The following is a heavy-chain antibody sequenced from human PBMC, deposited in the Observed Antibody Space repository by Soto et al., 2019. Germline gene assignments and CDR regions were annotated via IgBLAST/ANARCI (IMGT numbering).Heavy chain of an antibody. V-gene: IGHV6-1*01. J-gene: IGHJ5*02. Sequence: SQTLSLTCAISGDSVSSNSAAWNWIRPSPSRGLEWLGRTYYRSKWYNDYAVSVKSRITINPDTSKNQFSLQLNSVTPEDTAVYYCASQDYDSSGYYPHWFDPWGQGTLVTVSS. CDR1: GDSVSSNSAA. D-gene: IGHD3-22*01. CDR3: ASQDYDSSGYYPHWFDP. CDR2: TYYRSKWYN.